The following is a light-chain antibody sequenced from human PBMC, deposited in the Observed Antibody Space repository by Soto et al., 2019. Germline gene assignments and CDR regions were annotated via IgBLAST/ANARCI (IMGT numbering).Light chain of an antibody. J-gene: IGKJ1*01. CDR3: QQSHSMPWT. CDR2: AAS. Sequence: DIQMTQSPSSLSASVGDRVTISCRASQSIGSSINWHQQKPREAPKLLIFAASTVQSGVPSRISGSGSGTDFTLTISSLQPEDFATYYCQQSHSMPWTFGQGTKVGIK. CDR1: QSIGSS. V-gene: IGKV1-39*01.